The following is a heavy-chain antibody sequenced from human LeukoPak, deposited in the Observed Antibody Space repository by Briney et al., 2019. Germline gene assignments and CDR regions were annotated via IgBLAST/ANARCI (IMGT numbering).Heavy chain of an antibody. J-gene: IGHJ4*02. CDR1: TYSISSGYY. CDR3: AGGGYNEVSDY. V-gene: IGHV4-61*02. Sequence: KASETLSLTCTVSTYSISSGYYWSWIRQPAGKGLEWIGRIYTSGSTNYNPSLKSRVTISVDTSKNQFSLKLSSVTAADTAVYYCAGGGYNEVSDYWGQGTLVTVSS. D-gene: IGHD5-24*01. CDR2: IYTSGST.